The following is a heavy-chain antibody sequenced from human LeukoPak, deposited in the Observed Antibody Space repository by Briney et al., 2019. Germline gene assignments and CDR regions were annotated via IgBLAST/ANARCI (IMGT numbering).Heavy chain of an antibody. D-gene: IGHD2-15*01. CDR3: LRDQDCSGGDCQVC. CDR1: GGSLSSGNYQ. Sequence: SETVSLTCTVSGGSLSSGNYQWGWIRQPPGKGLEWIALISHSGTTYYNPSLKSRVTMSVDTSKNQFSLKLNSVAAADTAVYYCLRDQDCSGGDCQVCWGQGTLVTVSS. J-gene: IGHJ4*02. V-gene: IGHV4-39*02. CDR2: ISHSGTT.